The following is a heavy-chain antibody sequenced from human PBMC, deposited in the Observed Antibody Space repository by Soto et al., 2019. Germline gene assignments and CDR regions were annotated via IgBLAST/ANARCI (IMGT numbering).Heavy chain of an antibody. CDR1: GGTFSSYS. J-gene: IGHJ4*02. D-gene: IGHD1-26*01. CDR3: ARDLSGSYSYYFDY. V-gene: IGHV1-69*06. CDR2: IIPIFGTA. Sequence: SVKVSCKASGGTFSSYSISWVRQAPGQGLEWMGGIIPIFGTANYAQKFQGRVTITADKSTSTAYMELSSLRSEDTAVYYCARDLSGSYSYYFDYWGQGTLVTVSS.